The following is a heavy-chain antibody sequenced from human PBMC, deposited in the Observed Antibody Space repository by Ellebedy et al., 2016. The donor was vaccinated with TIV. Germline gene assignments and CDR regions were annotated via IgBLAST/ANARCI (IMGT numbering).Heavy chain of an antibody. CDR1: GFTFSSYS. CDR3: AKAYDSGSYHDAFDI. D-gene: IGHD3-10*01. Sequence: GESLKISCAVSGFTFSSYSMNWVRQAPGKGLEWVAAISYDRNDEDYADSVRGRFTFSRDNSKNTLYLQMNSLRAEDTAVYYCAKAYDSGSYHDAFDIWGQGTMVTVSS. J-gene: IGHJ3*02. CDR2: ISYDRNDE. V-gene: IGHV3-30*18.